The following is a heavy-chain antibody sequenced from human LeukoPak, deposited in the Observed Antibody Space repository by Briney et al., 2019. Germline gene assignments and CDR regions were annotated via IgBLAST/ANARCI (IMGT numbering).Heavy chain of an antibody. V-gene: IGHV3-30*04. D-gene: IGHD5-24*01. CDR1: GFTFSGYA. CDR3: ARGRDGYFDY. Sequence: GGSLRHSCAASGFTFSGYAMHWVRQAPGKGLEWVAVISYDGSNKYYADSVKGRFTISRDNSKNTLYLQMNSLRAEDTAVYYCARGRDGYFDYWGQGTLVTVSS. J-gene: IGHJ4*02. CDR2: ISYDGSNK.